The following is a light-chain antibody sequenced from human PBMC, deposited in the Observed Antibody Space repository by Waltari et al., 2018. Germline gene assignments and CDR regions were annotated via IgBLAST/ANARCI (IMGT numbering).Light chain of an antibody. J-gene: IGLJ2*01. CDR1: SSHVGRYDL. CDR2: DVT. V-gene: IGLV2-14*02. Sequence: QSALTQPASVSGSPGQSITIPCTGTSSHVGRYDLLFWYQQHPGKAPKLMIFDVTKRASVVSSRFSASKSGNTASLTISGLQSEDEADYFCSSYRSSTTPIPVFGGGTKLTVL. CDR3: SSYRSSTTPIPV.